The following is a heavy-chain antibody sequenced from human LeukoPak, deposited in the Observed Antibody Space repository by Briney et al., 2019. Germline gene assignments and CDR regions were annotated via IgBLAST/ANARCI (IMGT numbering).Heavy chain of an antibody. J-gene: IGHJ4*02. CDR1: GFTFSSYS. Sequence: GGSLRLSCAASGFTFSSYSMNWVRQAPGKGLEWVSSISSSSSYIYYADSVKGRFTISRDNAKNSLYLQMNSLRAEDTAVYYCARARGGLSVIDYWGQGTLVTVSS. D-gene: IGHD3-16*01. V-gene: IGHV3-21*01. CDR3: ARARGGLSVIDY. CDR2: ISSSSSYI.